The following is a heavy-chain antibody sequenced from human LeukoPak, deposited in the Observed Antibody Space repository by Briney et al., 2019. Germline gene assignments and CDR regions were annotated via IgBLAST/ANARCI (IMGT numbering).Heavy chain of an antibody. V-gene: IGHV3-30*18. CDR3: ANQYGHYASSGIGGF. Sequence: PGGSLRLSCAASGFTFSSYGMHWVRQAPGKGLEWVAVISYDGSNKYYADSVKGRFTISRDNSKNTLYLQMNSLRAEDTAVYYCANQYGHYASSGIGGFWGQGTLVTVSS. CDR2: ISYDGSNK. CDR1: GFTFSSYG. J-gene: IGHJ4*02. D-gene: IGHD3-22*01.